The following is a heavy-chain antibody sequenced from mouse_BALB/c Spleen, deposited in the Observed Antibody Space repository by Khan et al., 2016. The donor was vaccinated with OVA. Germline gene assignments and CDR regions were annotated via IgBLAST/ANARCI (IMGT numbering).Heavy chain of an antibody. CDR2: IDPESGNT. Sequence: EVQLQESGAELVRPGALVKLSCKASGFTFKDYYIHWVKQRPEQGLEWIGLIDPESGNTVYDPRFQGKASITADTTPNTAYLQLNSLTSEDTAVYFCARNWPFAYWGQGTLVTVST. D-gene: IGHD4-1*01. J-gene: IGHJ3*01. CDR1: GFTFKDYY. CDR3: ARNWPFAY. V-gene: IGHV14-1*02.